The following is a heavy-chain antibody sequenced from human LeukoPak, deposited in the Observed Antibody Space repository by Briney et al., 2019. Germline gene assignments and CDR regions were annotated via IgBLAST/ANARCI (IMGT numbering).Heavy chain of an antibody. D-gene: IGHD4-23*01. V-gene: IGHV4-59*06. J-gene: IGHJ4*02. Sequence: SETLSLTCTVSGGSISSYYWSWIRQPPGKGLEWIGYIYYSGSTYYNPSLKSRVTISVDTSKNQFSLKLSSVTAADTAVYYCASYGGNFSFDYWGQGTLVTVSS. CDR1: GGSISSYY. CDR3: ASYGGNFSFDY. CDR2: IYYSGST.